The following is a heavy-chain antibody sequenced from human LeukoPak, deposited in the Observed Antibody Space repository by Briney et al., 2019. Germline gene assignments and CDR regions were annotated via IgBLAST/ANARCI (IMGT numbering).Heavy chain of an antibody. V-gene: IGHV3-33*01. D-gene: IGHD6-13*01. J-gene: IGHJ4*02. CDR2: IWYDGSNK. CDR3: ATHMGAAGTSVGRGFDY. Sequence: PGGSLRLSCAASGFTFSSYGMHWVREAPGKGLEWVAVIWYDGSNKYYADSMKGRFTISRDNSKNTLYLQMNSLRAEDTAVYYCATHMGAAGTSVGRGFDYWGQGTLVTVSS. CDR1: GFTFSSYG.